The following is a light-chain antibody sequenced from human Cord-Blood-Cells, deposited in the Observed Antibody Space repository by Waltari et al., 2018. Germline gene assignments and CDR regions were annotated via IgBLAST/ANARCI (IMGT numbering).Light chain of an antibody. CDR3: SSYAGSNNFVV. CDR1: STYVGGYNY. V-gene: IGLV2-8*01. Sequence: QSALTQPPSASGSPGQSVTIPCPGTSTYVGGYNYVSWYQQHPGKAPKLMIYEVSKRPSGVPDRFSGSKSGNTASLTVSGLQAEDEADYYCSSYAGSNNFVVFGGGTKLTVL. J-gene: IGLJ2*01. CDR2: EVS.